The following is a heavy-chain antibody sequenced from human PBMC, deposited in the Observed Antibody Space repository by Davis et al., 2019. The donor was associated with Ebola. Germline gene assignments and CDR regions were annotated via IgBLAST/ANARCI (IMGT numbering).Heavy chain of an antibody. D-gene: IGHD4-11*01. Sequence: GGSLRLSCVASGFTVSSDYMSWVRQAPGKGLEWVSVIYSGGSTYYADSVKGRFTISRHSSENTVFLQMNSLRPEDTAVYYCARDSDDYSFDYWGQGTLVTVSS. CDR3: ARDSDDYSFDY. V-gene: IGHV3-53*04. CDR1: GFTVSSDY. CDR2: IYSGGST. J-gene: IGHJ4*02.